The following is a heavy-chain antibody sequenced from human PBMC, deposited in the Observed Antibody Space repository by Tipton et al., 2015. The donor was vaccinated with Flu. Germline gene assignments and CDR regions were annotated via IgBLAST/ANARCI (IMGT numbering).Heavy chain of an antibody. V-gene: IGHV4-38-2*02. J-gene: IGHJ6*02. CDR3: ARDQGFGDGLTYDYYAMDV. D-gene: IGHD3-10*01. CDR1: GDSISSDYY. CDR2: IFRTGNT. Sequence: TLSLTCTISGDSISSDYYWGWIRQSPGKGLEWIGNIFRTGNTYRNPSFKSRVTISVDRSKNQFSLTLNSVTAADTAIYYCARDQGFGDGLTYDYYAMDVWGQGTTVTVSS.